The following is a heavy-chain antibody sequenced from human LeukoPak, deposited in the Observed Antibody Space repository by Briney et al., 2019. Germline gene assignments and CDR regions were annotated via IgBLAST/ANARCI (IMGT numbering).Heavy chain of an antibody. CDR3: AKDDRWLQFCC. CDR2: ISYDGSNE. V-gene: IGHV3-30*04. CDR1: GFTFSSYV. Sequence: PGRSLRLSCAASGFTFSSYVMHWVRQAPGKGLEWVAIISYDGSNEYYADSVRGRFTISRDNSRNTVYLQMNSLRAEDTAVYYCAKDDRWLQFCCWGQGTLVTVSA. J-gene: IGHJ4*02. D-gene: IGHD5-24*01.